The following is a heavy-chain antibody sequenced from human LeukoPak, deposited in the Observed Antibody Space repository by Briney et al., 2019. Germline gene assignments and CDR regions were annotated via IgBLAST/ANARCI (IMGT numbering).Heavy chain of an antibody. CDR2: ISSSGSTI. CDR1: GFTFSSYW. D-gene: IGHD6-19*01. CDR3: ARDFQQWLVGFDY. Sequence: PGGSLRLSCAASGFTFSSYWMSWVRQAPGKGLEWVSYISSSGSTIYYADSVKGRFTISRDNAKNSLYLQMNSLRAEDTAVYYCARDFQQWLVGFDYWGQGTLVTVSS. J-gene: IGHJ4*02. V-gene: IGHV3-48*04.